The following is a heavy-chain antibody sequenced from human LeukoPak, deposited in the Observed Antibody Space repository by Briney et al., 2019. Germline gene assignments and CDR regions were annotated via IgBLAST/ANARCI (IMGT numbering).Heavy chain of an antibody. CDR2: INPGGST. CDR1: GGSFKGYY. V-gene: IGHV4-34*01. Sequence: SETLSLTCAVHGGSFKGYYWSWIRQPPAKGLEWIGEINPGGSTNYNASLKGRVAISADTSKNQFSLELSSVTAADTAVYYCASHRLYYHYMDVWGKGTTVTVSS. J-gene: IGHJ6*03. CDR3: ASHRLYYHYMDV.